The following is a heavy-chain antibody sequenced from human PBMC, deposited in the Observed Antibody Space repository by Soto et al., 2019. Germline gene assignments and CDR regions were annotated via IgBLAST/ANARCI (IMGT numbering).Heavy chain of an antibody. CDR2: MNPNSGNT. D-gene: IGHD2-15*01. CDR1: GYTFTSYD. J-gene: IGHJ4*02. Sequence: QVQLVQSGAEVKKPGASVKVSCKASGYTFTSYDINWVRQATGQGLESMGWMNPNSGNTAYAQKFQGRVTMTRNTSISTASMELSSLRSEDTAVYYCARGNEYGGNFDYWGQGTRVTVSS. V-gene: IGHV1-8*01. CDR3: ARGNEYGGNFDY.